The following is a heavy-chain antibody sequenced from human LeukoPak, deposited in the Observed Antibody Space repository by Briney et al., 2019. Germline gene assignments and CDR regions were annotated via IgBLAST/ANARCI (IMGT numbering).Heavy chain of an antibody. Sequence: ASETLSLTCAVYGGSFSGYYWSWIRQPPGKGLEWIGEINHSGSTNYNPSLKSRVTISVDTSKNQFSLKLSSVTAADTAVYYCARGRFRERYCSSTGCYRYSYGQYYFDYWGQGTLVTVSS. CDR2: INHSGST. CDR1: GGSFSGYY. J-gene: IGHJ4*02. V-gene: IGHV4-34*01. D-gene: IGHD2-2*02. CDR3: ARGRFRERYCSSTGCYRYSYGQYYFDY.